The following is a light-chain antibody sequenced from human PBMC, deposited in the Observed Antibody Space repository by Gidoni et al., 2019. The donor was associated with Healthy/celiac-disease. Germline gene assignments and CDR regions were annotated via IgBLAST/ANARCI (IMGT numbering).Light chain of an antibody. CDR3: QQSYSTRIT. CDR2: AAS. V-gene: IGKV1-39*01. Sequence: DIQMTQSPSSLSASVGDRVTITCRASQSISSYLHWYQQKPGKAPKLLIYAASSLQSGVPSRFSGSGSGTDFTLTISSLQPEDFATYYCQQSYSTRITFGHGTKVDIK. CDR1: QSISSY. J-gene: IGKJ3*01.